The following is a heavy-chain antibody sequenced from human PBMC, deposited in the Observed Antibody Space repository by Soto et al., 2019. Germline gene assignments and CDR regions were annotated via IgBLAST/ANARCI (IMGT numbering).Heavy chain of an antibody. CDR1: GFTFSSYG. J-gene: IGHJ5*02. CDR2: ISYDGSNK. V-gene: IGHV3-30*18. D-gene: IGHD6-13*01. Sequence: GGSLRLSCAASGFTFSSYGMHWVRQAPGKGLEWVAVISYDGSNKYDADSVKGRFTISRDNSKNTLYLQMNSLRAEDTAVYYCAKDSSSWNGWFDPWGQGTLVTVSS. CDR3: AKDSSSWNGWFDP.